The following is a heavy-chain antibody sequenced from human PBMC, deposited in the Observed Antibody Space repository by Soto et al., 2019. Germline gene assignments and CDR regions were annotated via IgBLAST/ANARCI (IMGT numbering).Heavy chain of an antibody. D-gene: IGHD3-3*01. J-gene: IGHJ4*02. V-gene: IGHV3-23*01. CDR1: GFTFSSYA. Sequence: GGSLRLSCAASGFTFSSYAMSWVRQAPGKGLEWVSAISGSGGSTYYDDSVKGRFPISRDNSKNTLYLQMNSLRAEDTAVYYCAKVADLEWLPDYWGQGTLVTVSS. CDR2: ISGSGGST. CDR3: AKVADLEWLPDY.